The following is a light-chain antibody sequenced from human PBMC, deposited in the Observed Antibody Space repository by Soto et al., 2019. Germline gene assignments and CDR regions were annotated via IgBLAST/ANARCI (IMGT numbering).Light chain of an antibody. V-gene: IGKV3-11*01. CDR3: QQRSSWPPT. J-gene: IGKJ4*01. CDR2: DAS. CDR1: QSVSSY. Sequence: EIVLTQSPATLSLSPGQRATLSCRASQSVSSYVSWYQQKPGQAPRLLIYDASKRATGIPARFSGSGSGTDFTLTISSLEPEDFAVYYCQQRSSWPPTFGGGTKVEIK.